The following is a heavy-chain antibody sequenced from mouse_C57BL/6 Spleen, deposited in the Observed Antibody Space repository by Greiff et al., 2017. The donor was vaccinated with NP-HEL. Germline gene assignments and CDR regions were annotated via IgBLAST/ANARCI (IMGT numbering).Heavy chain of an antibody. J-gene: IGHJ4*01. Sequence: VQLKQSGPGLVKPSQSLSLTCSVTGYSITSGYYWNWIRQFPGNKLEWMGYISYDGSNNYNPSLKNRISITRDTSKNQFFLKLNSVTTEDTATYYCAREDTYGYYAMDYWGQGTSVTVSS. CDR3: AREDTYGYYAMDY. V-gene: IGHV3-6*01. CDR1: GYSITSGYY. CDR2: ISYDGSN. D-gene: IGHD5-1-1*01.